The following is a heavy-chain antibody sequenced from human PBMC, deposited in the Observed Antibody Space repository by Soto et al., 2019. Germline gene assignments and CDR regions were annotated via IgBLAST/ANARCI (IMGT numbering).Heavy chain of an antibody. V-gene: IGHV3-74*03. CDR3: ERGGLQHALDV. Sequence: EVQRLESGGGLVQPGGSLRLSCAASGFTFSNYWRYWVRQAPGKGLVWVSRVNNDGTDTTHADSVKGRFTISRDNAENTLYLQMNSLRSDDTAVYYCERGGLQHALDVWGQGSTVTVSS. CDR2: VNNDGTDT. CDR1: GFTFSNYW. J-gene: IGHJ6*02. D-gene: IGHD6-13*01.